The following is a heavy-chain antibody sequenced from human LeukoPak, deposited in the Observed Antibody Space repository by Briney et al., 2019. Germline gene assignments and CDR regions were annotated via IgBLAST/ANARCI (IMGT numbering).Heavy chain of an antibody. V-gene: IGHV3-23*01. D-gene: IGHD3-10*01. J-gene: IGHJ3*01. CDR3: AKDFVRGTLTGAFDV. CDR2: ISDSDADT. Sequence: PGGSLRLSCAASGFSFRSFTMHWVRQAPGKGLEWVSGISDSDADTHYADSVKGRFTISRDNSKNTVYLQMSSLRVEDTALYYCAKDFVRGTLTGAFDVWGREAMVTVST. CDR1: GFSFRSFT.